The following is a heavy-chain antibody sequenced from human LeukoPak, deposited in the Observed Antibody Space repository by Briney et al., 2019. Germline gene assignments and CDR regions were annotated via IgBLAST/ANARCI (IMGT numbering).Heavy chain of an antibody. D-gene: IGHD2-15*01. Sequence: SETLSLTCTVSGGSISSSSYYWSWIRQPPGKGLERIGEINHSGSTNYDPSLKSRVTISVDTSKNQFSLKLSSVTAADTAVYYCARGRLSIVVVVAATWFDPWGQGTLVTVSS. CDR2: INHSGST. V-gene: IGHV4-39*07. CDR3: ARGRLSIVVVVAATWFDP. CDR1: GGSISSSSYY. J-gene: IGHJ5*02.